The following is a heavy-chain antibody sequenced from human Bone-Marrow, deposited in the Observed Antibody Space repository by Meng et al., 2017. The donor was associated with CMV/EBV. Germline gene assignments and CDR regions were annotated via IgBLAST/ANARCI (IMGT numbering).Heavy chain of an antibody. Sequence: SVKVSCKASGGTFSSYAISWVRQAPGQGLEWMGGIIPILGIANYAQKFPGRVTITADKSTSTASMELSSLRSEDTAVYYCARVGYCSSTRCPNDYWGQGTLVTVSS. CDR2: IIPILGIA. V-gene: IGHV1-69*10. CDR3: ARVGYCSSTRCPNDY. CDR1: GGTFSSYA. J-gene: IGHJ4*02. D-gene: IGHD2-2*01.